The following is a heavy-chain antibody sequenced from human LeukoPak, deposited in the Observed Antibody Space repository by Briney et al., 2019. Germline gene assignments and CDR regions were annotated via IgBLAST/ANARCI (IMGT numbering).Heavy chain of an antibody. CDR3: ARQRSKYYYENY. CDR1: GGSIPSYY. D-gene: IGHD3-22*01. V-gene: IGHV4-39*01. J-gene: IGHJ4*02. Sequence: SETLSLTCTVSGGSIPSYYWSWIRQPPGKGLEWIGTIYYSGSTYHNPSLKSRVIISVDTSKNQFSLKLSSVTAADTAVYYCARQRSKYYYENYWGQGTLVTVSS. CDR2: IYYSGST.